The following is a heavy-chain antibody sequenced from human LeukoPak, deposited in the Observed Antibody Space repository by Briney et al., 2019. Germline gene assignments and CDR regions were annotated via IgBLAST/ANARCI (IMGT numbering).Heavy chain of an antibody. D-gene: IGHD3-3*01. Sequence: ASVKVSCKASVYTFTSYGISWVRQAPGQGLEWMGRISAYNGNTNYAQKLQGRVTMTTDTSTSTAYMELRSLRSDDTAVYYCARATFTVLRFLEWLPVFDYWGQGTLVTVSS. J-gene: IGHJ4*02. CDR3: ARATFTVLRFLEWLPVFDY. CDR1: VYTFTSYG. V-gene: IGHV1-18*01. CDR2: ISAYNGNT.